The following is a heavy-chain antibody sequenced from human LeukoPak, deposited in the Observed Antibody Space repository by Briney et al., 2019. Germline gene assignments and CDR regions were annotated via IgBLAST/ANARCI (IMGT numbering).Heavy chain of an antibody. CDR3: ARYDADVLFGYYYFDY. D-gene: IGHD3-9*01. CDR1: GYKIDNFG. V-gene: IGHV1-18*01. Sequence: ASVKVSCKPSGYKIDNFGISWVRQAPGQGLEWMGWISAYSGDTNYARKFQGRVTLTAAYMELRNLRSDDTAVYYCARYDADVLFGYYYFDYWGQGTLVTVSS. CDR2: ISAYSGDT. J-gene: IGHJ4*01.